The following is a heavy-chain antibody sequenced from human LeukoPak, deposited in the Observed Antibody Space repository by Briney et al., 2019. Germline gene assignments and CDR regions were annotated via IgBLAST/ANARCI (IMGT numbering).Heavy chain of an antibody. V-gene: IGHV4/OR15-8*02. J-gene: IGHJ4*02. Sequence: PSETLSLPCGVSGGSISSTNWRSWVRQPPGQGLEWIGDISLTGQTNYTPSLNGRVTMSLDESRNQLSLKLTSVTAADTAIYYCSRESGAFCPFGYWGQGTLVIVPP. D-gene: IGHD1-26*01. CDR1: GGSISSTNW. CDR3: SRESGAFCPFGY. CDR2: ISLTGQT.